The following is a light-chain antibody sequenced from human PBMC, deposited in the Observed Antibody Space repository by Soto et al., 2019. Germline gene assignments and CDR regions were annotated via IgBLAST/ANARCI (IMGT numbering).Light chain of an antibody. V-gene: IGKV1-9*01. CDR1: HDISSY. CDR3: QQLNSYPLT. Sequence: DIQLTQSPSFLSASVGDRVTITCRASHDISSYLTWYQQKPGKAPTVLIYAASTLQGGVPSRFSGSGSGTEFTLTISSLQSEDFASYYCQQLNSYPLTFGQGTRLEIK. CDR2: AAS. J-gene: IGKJ5*01.